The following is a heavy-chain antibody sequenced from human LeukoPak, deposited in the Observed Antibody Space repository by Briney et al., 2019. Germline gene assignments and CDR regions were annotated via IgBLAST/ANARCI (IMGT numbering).Heavy chain of an antibody. CDR3: ARNHYYDDSRGQNWFDP. D-gene: IGHD3-22*01. Sequence: GGSLRLSCAASGFTFSRYWMTWVRQAPGKGLEWVANVKQDGSEENYVDSVKGRFTISRDNAKKSLNLQMNSLRAEDTAVYYCARNHYYDDSRGQNWFDPWGQGTLVTVSS. V-gene: IGHV3-7*01. J-gene: IGHJ5*02. CDR1: GFTFSRYW. CDR2: VKQDGSEE.